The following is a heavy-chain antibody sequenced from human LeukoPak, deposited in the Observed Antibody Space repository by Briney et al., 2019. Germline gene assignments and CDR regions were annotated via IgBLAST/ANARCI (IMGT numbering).Heavy chain of an antibody. D-gene: IGHD2-15*01. J-gene: IGHJ6*02. Sequence: GGSLRLSCAAPGFTFSSIWMSWVGQAPGKGLEWVANIKQDGSEKYYVDSVKGRFTISGDNAKNSLYLQMNSLRAEDTAVYYCASTVAATPGHYYYYGVDVWGQGTTVTVSS. V-gene: IGHV3-7*01. CDR1: GFTFSSIW. CDR2: IKQDGSEK. CDR3: ASTVAATPGHYYYYGVDV.